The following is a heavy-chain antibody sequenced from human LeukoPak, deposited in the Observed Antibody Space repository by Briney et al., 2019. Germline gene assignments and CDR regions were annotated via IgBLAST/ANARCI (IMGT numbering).Heavy chain of an antibody. CDR2: INHSGST. Sequence: SETLSLTCTVSGGSISSYYWSWIRQPPGKGLEWIGEINHSGSTNYNPSLKSRVTISVDTSKNQFSLKLSSVTAADTAVYYCARGLRFLEWLPYYYYYYGMDVWGQGTTVTVSS. J-gene: IGHJ6*02. CDR1: GGSISSYY. D-gene: IGHD3-3*01. CDR3: ARGLRFLEWLPYYYYYYGMDV. V-gene: IGHV4-34*01.